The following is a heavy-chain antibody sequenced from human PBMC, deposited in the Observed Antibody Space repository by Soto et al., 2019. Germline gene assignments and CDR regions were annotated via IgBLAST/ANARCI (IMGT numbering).Heavy chain of an antibody. CDR1: DYSITSHSYY. V-gene: IGHV4-39*01. J-gene: IGHJ4*02. CDR2: MHHTGTT. D-gene: IGHD3-9*01. CDR3: ARVLGEKRNPYFVGFDS. Sequence: SETLSLTCTVTDYSITSHSYYWGWIRQSPGREMQWTGTMHHTGTTSYNPSLQSRATIAIDASKNQMFLKLISVTAADTAVYYCARVLGEKRNPYFVGFDSWGQGTQGTVSS.